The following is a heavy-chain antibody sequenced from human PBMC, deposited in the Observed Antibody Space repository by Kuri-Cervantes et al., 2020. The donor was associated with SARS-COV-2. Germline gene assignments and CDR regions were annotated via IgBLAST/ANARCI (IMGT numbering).Heavy chain of an antibody. CDR3: ARGRADI. CDR1: GGSISSGSYY. Sequence: TLSLTCTVSGGSISSGSYYWSWIRQPAGKGLEWIGRIYTSGSTNYNPSLKSRVTISVDTSKNQFSLKLSSVTAADTAVYYCARGRADIWGQGTMVTVSS. CDR2: IYTSGST. V-gene: IGHV4-61*02. J-gene: IGHJ3*02.